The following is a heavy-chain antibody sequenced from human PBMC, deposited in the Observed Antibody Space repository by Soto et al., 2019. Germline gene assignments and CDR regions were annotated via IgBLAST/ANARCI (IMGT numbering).Heavy chain of an antibody. CDR3: ARDNTYGFDY. V-gene: IGHV4-31*03. CDR2: IYYTGNT. CDR1: GGAISDGGDY. J-gene: IGHJ4*02. D-gene: IGHD5-18*01. Sequence: SETLSLTCNVSGGAISDGGDYWSWIRQHPGKGLEWIGYIYYTGNTQYNQSLGSRVTISVDTSKNQFSLKLRSVTAADTAVYYCARDNTYGFDYWGQGTLVT.